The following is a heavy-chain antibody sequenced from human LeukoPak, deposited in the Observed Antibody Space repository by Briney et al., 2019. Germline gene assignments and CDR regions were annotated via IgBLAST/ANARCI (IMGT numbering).Heavy chain of an antibody. CDR3: ARRSRFKVYYYGSGSYTPDAFDI. J-gene: IGHJ3*02. V-gene: IGHV4-59*12. Sequence: PSETLSLTCTVSGDSISSYYCSWIRQPPGKGLEWIGYIYYSGSTSYNPSLKSRVTISLDTSNNQFSLKLRSVTAADTAVYYCARRSRFKVYYYGSGSYTPDAFDIWGQGTMVTVSS. CDR1: GDSISSYY. CDR2: IYYSGST. D-gene: IGHD3-10*01.